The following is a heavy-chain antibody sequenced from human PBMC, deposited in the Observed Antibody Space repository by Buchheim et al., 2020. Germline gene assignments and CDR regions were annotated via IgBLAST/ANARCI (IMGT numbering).Heavy chain of an antibody. CDR1: GGSIDSRNYY. V-gene: IGHV4-39*07. CDR3: ARDPYYYDNSGYKYFFDY. Sequence: QLQLQESGPGLVKPSETLSLTCTVSGGSIDSRNYYWGWIRQPPGEGLEWIGTICSTGTTYYNPSLKSRVTISVDTSKNPFPLKLSSVTAADTAVYYCARDPYYYDNSGYKYFFDYWGQGIL. CDR2: ICSTGTT. D-gene: IGHD3-22*01. J-gene: IGHJ4*02.